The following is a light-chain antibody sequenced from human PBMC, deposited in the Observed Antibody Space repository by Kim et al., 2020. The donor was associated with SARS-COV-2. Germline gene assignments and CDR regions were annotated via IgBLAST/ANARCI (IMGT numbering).Light chain of an antibody. Sequence: PPWERATPSCRSSQNINNNYVAWYQQKPGQAPRLVIYGASRRATDMPDRFSASGSGTEFTLTISRLEPEDFAVYYCHQYGSSLRTFGQGTKVDIK. CDR3: HQYGSSLRT. J-gene: IGKJ1*01. CDR1: QNINNNY. CDR2: GAS. V-gene: IGKV3-20*01.